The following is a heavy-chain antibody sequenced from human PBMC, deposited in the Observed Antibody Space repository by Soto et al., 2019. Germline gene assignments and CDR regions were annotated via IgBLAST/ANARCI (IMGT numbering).Heavy chain of an antibody. V-gene: IGHV1-18*01. CDR3: ARSTVSHYYYYMDV. CDR2: ISAYNGNT. D-gene: IGHD4-4*01. Sequence: ASVNVSCKASGYTFTSYGISWVRQAPGQGLEWMGWISAYNGNTNYAQKLQGRVTMTTDTSTSTAYMELRSLRSDDTAVYYCARSTVSHYYYYMDVWGKGTTVTVSS. CDR1: GYTFTSYG. J-gene: IGHJ6*03.